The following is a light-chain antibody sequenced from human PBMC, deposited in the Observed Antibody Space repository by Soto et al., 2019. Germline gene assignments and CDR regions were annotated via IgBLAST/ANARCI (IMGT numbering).Light chain of an antibody. CDR1: SSNVGSYKL. Sequence: QSVLTPPASVSGSPGQSITISCTGTSSNVGSYKLVSWYQQHPGKAPKLMIFEVNKRPSGVSNCFSGSKSGNTASLTISGLKVEDEADYYCCSSGGSPTDVFGTGTKVTVL. J-gene: IGLJ1*01. CDR2: EVN. CDR3: CSSGGSPTDV. V-gene: IGLV2-23*02.